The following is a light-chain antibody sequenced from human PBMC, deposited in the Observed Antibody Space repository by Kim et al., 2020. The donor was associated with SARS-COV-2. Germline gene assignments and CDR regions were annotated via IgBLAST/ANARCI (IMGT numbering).Light chain of an antibody. J-gene: IGKJ2*01. V-gene: IGKV3-15*01. CDR3: QQYHNWPQT. CDR2: GAS. CDR1: QSVSSN. Sequence: EIVMMQSPATLSVSPGERAALSCRASQSVSSNLVWYQQKPGQAPRLLIYGASTRATGIPDRFSGSGSGTEFTLTISSLQSEDFADYYCQQYHNWPQTFGQGTKLEI.